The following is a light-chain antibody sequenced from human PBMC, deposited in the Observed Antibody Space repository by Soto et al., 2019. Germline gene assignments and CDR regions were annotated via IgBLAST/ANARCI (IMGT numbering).Light chain of an antibody. CDR2: DAS. V-gene: IGKV1-33*01. CDR1: QSIVNY. Sequence: DIQMTQSPSSLSASVGDRVIITCQASQSIVNYLNWFQFRPGKAPQLLISDASHLEPGVPSRFSGERSGTDFTLIINNLQPEDFATYYCQQYEELPLTFGGGTKVDIK. J-gene: IGKJ4*01. CDR3: QQYEELPLT.